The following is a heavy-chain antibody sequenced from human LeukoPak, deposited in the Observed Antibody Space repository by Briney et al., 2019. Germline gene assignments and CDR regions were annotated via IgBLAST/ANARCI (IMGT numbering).Heavy chain of an antibody. D-gene: IGHD5-18*01. CDR1: GFTFGDYA. CDR3: TKDKSRGVGYTYGFDY. CDR2: ISGDGST. Sequence: GGSLRLSCAASGFTFGDYAMYWVRQPPGKGLEGVSLISGDGSTYYADSVEGRFTISRDNSKNSLYLQMNSLRVEDAALYYCTKDKSRGVGYTYGFDYWGQGTLVTVSS. V-gene: IGHV3-43*02. J-gene: IGHJ4*02.